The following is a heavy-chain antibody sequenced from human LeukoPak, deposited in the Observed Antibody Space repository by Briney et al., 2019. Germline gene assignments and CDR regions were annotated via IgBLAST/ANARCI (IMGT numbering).Heavy chain of an antibody. Sequence: SVKVSCKPPGGTFSGQAVSWVRQAPGQGLEWMGRIIPIFGSTDYSQNFQGRVTITTDEPATIVYMELSSLRSDDTAVYYCARGVRSHFYDYSGLYYYYLDLWGKGTTVTVSS. CDR1: GGTFSGQA. CDR3: ARGVRSHFYDYSGLYYYYLDL. J-gene: IGHJ6*03. CDR2: IIPIFGST. V-gene: IGHV1-69*05. D-gene: IGHD3-16*01.